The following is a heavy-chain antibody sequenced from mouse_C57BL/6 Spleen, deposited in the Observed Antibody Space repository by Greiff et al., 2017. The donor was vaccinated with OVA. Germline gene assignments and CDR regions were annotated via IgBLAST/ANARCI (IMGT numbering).Heavy chain of an antibody. Sequence: EVQLVESGGDLVKPGGSLKLSCAASGFTFSSYGMYWVRPTPDKRLEWVATISSGGSYTSYPDSVKGRFTISRDNPKNTLYLQMSSLKSEDTAMDYCASPCTTVVEDWYGDVWGTGTTVTVSS. CDR2: ISSGGSYT. V-gene: IGHV5-6*01. CDR1: GFTFSSYG. D-gene: IGHD1-1*01. CDR3: ASPCTTVVEDWYGDV. J-gene: IGHJ1*03.